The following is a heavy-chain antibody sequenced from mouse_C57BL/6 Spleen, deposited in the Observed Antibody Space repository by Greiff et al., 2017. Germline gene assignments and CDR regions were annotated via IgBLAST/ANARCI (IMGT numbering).Heavy chain of an antibody. Sequence: QVQLKESGPGLVAPSQSLSITCTVSGFSLTSYGVHWVRQPPGKGLEWLVVIWSDGSTTYNSALKSRLSISTDNSKSQVFLKMNSLQTDDTAMYYCARQTYGSSYEDAMDYWGQGTSVTVSS. CDR2: IWSDGST. CDR1: GFSLTSYG. V-gene: IGHV2-6-1*01. CDR3: ARQTYGSSYEDAMDY. D-gene: IGHD1-1*01. J-gene: IGHJ4*01.